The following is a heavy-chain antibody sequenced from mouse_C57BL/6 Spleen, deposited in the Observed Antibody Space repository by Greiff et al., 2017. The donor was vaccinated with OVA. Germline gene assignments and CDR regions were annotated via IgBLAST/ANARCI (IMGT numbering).Heavy chain of an antibody. CDR3: ARRDYGAWFAS. J-gene: IGHJ3*01. Sequence: QVQLQQPGAELVIPGASVKLSCKASGYTFTSYWMHWVKQRPGQGLEWIGEIDPSDSYTNYTQKFKGKSTLTVDKSSSTAYMQLSSVTSKDSAVYYGARRDYGAWFASWGQGALVTVAA. CDR1: GYTFTSYW. D-gene: IGHD2-4*01. CDR2: IDPSDSYT. V-gene: IGHV1-69*01.